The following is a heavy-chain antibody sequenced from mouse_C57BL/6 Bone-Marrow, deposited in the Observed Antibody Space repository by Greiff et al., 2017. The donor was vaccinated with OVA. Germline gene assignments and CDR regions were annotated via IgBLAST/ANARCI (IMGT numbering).Heavy chain of an antibody. J-gene: IGHJ4*01. V-gene: IGHV1-82*01. CDR1: GYAFSSSW. CDR2: IYPGDGDT. CDR3: ASPPTHYYAMDY. Sequence: VKLQESGPELVKPGASVKISCKASGYAFSSSWMNWVKQRPGKGLEWIGRIYPGDGDTNYNGKFKGKATLTADKSSSTAYMQLSSLTSEDSAVYFCASPPTHYYAMDYWGQGTSVTVSS.